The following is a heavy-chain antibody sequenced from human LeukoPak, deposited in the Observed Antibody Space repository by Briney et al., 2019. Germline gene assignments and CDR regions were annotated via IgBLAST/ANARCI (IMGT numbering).Heavy chain of an antibody. CDR3: ARVFRAAAVDY. D-gene: IGHD6-13*01. J-gene: IGHJ4*02. CDR2: IYTSGST. Sequence: SQTLSLTCTVSGGSISSGSYYWSWIRQPAGTGLEWIGRIYTSGSTNYNPSLKSRVTISADTSKNQFSLRLSSVTAADTAVYYCARVFRAAAVDYWGQGTLVTVSS. V-gene: IGHV4-61*02. CDR1: GGSISSGSYY.